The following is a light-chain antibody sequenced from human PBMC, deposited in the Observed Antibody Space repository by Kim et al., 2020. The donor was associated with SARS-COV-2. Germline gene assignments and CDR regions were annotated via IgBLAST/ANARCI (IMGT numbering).Light chain of an antibody. CDR3: QQYNSYPLT. Sequence: ASVGDRVTITCRASQSISSWLAWYQQKPGKAPNLLIYKASSLESGVPSRFSGSGSGTEFTLTISSLQPDDFATYCCQQYNSYPLTFGGGTKVDIK. CDR1: QSISSW. V-gene: IGKV1-5*03. J-gene: IGKJ4*01. CDR2: KAS.